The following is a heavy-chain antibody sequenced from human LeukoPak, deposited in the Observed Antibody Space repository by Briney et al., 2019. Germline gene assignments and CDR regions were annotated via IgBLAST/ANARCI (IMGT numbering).Heavy chain of an antibody. Sequence: GSLRLSCAASGFSFSTYAMSWIRQPPGKGLEWIGNIFYSGNTYYNPSLKSRVTMSVDTSKNQFSLKLSSVTAADTAVYYCARLPKPIVGAQSRNAFDIWGQGTMLTVSS. V-gene: IGHV4-39*01. CDR2: IFYSGNT. J-gene: IGHJ3*02. D-gene: IGHD1-26*01. CDR1: GFSFSTYA. CDR3: ARLPKPIVGAQSRNAFDI.